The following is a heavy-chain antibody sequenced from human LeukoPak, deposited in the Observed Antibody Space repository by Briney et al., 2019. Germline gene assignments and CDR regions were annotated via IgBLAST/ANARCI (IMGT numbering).Heavy chain of an antibody. Sequence: GGSLRLSCAASGFTFSSYNMNWVRQAPGKGLEWVSSITSSSSYIYYADSVKGRFTISRDNAKNSLYLQMNSLRAEDTAVYYCARDRIAVAATETSFDYWGQGTLVTVSS. D-gene: IGHD6-19*01. CDR2: ITSSSSYI. CDR1: GFTFSSYN. CDR3: ARDRIAVAATETSFDY. V-gene: IGHV3-21*01. J-gene: IGHJ4*02.